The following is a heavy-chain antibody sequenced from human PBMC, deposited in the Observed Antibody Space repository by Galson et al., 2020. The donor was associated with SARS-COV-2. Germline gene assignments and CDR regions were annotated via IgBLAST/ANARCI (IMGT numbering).Heavy chain of an antibody. Sequence: GGSLRLSCSASGFTFSSYDTNWVRQAPGKGLEWVSSLSSTSGFIKYADSVEGRFTISRDNAKNSLYLQMSALRAEDTAVYYCARVARGNNYFDYWGQGTLVTVSS. D-gene: IGHD6-13*01. CDR1: GFTFSSYD. J-gene: IGHJ4*02. CDR2: LSSTSGFI. CDR3: ARVARGNNYFDY. V-gene: IGHV3-21*01.